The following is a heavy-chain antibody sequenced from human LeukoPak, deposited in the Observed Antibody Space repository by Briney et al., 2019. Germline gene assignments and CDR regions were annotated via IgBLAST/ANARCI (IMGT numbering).Heavy chain of an antibody. V-gene: IGHV4-59*11. CDR2: IYYRGST. CDR1: GASISIHY. J-gene: IGHJ5*02. CDR3: AKIEVRRFEH. Sequence: SETLSLTCTVTGASISIHYWCCIRQTPGRGVEGSGDIYYRGSTTYNPSRKSRVSLSVDTSRNHFAPTLSSVTSVRTDVYYSAKIEVRRFEHWGHGAPATVSS.